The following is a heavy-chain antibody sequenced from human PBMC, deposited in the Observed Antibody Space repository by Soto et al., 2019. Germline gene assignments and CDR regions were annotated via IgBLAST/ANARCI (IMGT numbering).Heavy chain of an antibody. CDR1: GFTFSDYY. CDR3: ASGYDPVNY. V-gene: IGHV3-11*05. D-gene: IGHD5-12*01. CDR2: ISISSSYT. J-gene: IGHJ4*02. Sequence: QVQLVESGGGLVKPGRSLRLSCAASGFTFSDYYMSWIRQAPGKGLEWVSYISISSSYTNYADSVKGRFTISRDNAKKSVYLQMISLRVEDTAVYYCASGYDPVNYWGQGTLVTVSS.